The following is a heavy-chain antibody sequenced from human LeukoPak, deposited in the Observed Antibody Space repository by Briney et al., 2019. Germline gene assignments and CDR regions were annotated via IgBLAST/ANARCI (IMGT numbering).Heavy chain of an antibody. V-gene: IGHV3-11*01. Sequence: GGSLRHSCAASGFTFTDYNMSSVRQAPGKGLEWLSYISNSGSLIYYTDSVKGRFTISRDNAKNSLYLQMTSLGAEATAVYYCAGGVQGAGPFDYWGQGTLVTVSS. CDR3: AGGVQGAGPFDY. D-gene: IGHD3-16*01. J-gene: IGHJ4*02. CDR2: ISNSGSLI. CDR1: GFTFTDYN.